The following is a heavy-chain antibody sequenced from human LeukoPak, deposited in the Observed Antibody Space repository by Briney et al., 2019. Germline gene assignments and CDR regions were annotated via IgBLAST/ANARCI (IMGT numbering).Heavy chain of an antibody. V-gene: IGHV1-69*05. Sequence: SVKVSCKASGGTFSSYAISWVRQAPGQGLEWMGGIIPIFGTANYAQKFQGRVTITTDESTSTAYMELSSLRSEDTAVYYCARAGVYYYYMDVWGNGTTVTVSS. CDR2: IIPIFGTA. CDR1: GGTFSSYA. D-gene: IGHD3-3*01. J-gene: IGHJ6*03. CDR3: ARAGVYYYYMDV.